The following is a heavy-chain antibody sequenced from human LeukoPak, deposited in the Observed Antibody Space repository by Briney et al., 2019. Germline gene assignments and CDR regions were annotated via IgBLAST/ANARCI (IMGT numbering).Heavy chain of an antibody. CDR3: AKEERYFDY. J-gene: IGHJ4*02. D-gene: IGHD1-1*01. V-gene: IGHV3-23*01. CDR2: ISGSTGST. CDR1: GFTFSSYT. Sequence: GRSLRLSCAASGFTFSSYTMTWVRQAPGKGLEWVSSISGSTGSTYYADSVKGRFTISRDNSKNTLYLQMNSLRAEDTAVYYCAKEERYFDYWGQGTLVTVSS.